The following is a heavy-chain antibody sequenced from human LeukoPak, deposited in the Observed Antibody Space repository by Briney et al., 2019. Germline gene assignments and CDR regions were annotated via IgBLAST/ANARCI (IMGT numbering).Heavy chain of an antibody. J-gene: IGHJ4*02. CDR2: ISSDGSNK. D-gene: IGHD6-19*01. V-gene: IGHV3-30*04. CDR1: GFTFSSYA. CDR3: ARSRGIAVAAPFDY. Sequence: GSLRLSCAASGFTFSSYALHWVRQAPGKGLEWVAVISSDGSNKYYADSVKGRFTISRDNSKSTLYLQMNSLRAEDTAVYYCARSRGIAVAAPFDYWGQGTLVTVSS.